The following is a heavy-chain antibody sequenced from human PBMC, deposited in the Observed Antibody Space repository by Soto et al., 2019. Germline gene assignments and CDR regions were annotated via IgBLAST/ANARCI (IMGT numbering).Heavy chain of an antibody. CDR3: VRVLVNSDH. D-gene: IGHD1-26*01. CDR1: GFTFSSYW. J-gene: IGHJ4*02. Sequence: EVQLVESGGGLVQPGGSLRLSCVASGFTFSSYWMHWVRQVPGKEPVWVSFIDSYGSSTKYADSVRGRFTISRDNAKNKLNLLMTSLRVEDKSVYYCVRVLVNSDHWGQGTLVTVSS. V-gene: IGHV3-74*03. CDR2: IDSYGSST.